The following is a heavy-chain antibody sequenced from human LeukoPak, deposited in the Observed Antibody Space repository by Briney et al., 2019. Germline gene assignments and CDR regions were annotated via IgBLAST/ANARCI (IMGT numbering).Heavy chain of an antibody. V-gene: IGHV1-2*06. CDR2: INSKSGDT. D-gene: IGHD1-7*01. J-gene: IGHJ4*02. CDR1: GYTFTCYY. Sequence: GASVQFSSKTSGYTFTCYYMHWARPAPGQGLEWMGRINSKSGDTNYAQKFQGRVTMTRDTSISTAYMELSRLRSDGTAVYYCAREREWEVELRRVFDYWGQGTLVTVSS. CDR3: AREREWEVELRRVFDY.